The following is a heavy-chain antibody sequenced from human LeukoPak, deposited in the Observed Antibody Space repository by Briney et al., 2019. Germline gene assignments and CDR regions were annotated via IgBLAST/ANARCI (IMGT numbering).Heavy chain of an antibody. D-gene: IGHD7-27*01. CDR1: GFTFNLYG. CDR2: ISGSGAGT. V-gene: IGHV3-23*01. Sequence: GGSLRLSCAASGFTFNLYGMTWVRQAPGKGLEWVSGISGSGAGTYYADSVKSRFTISRDNSKNALFLQMNSLRAEDTAVYFCAKLGTYWYFDLWGRGTLVTVS. CDR3: AKLGTYWYFDL. J-gene: IGHJ2*01.